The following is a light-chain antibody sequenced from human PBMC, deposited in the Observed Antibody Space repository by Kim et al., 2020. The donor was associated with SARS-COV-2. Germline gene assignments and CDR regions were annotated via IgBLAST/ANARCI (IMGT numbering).Light chain of an antibody. CDR2: GKD. Sequence: ALGQTVKITCQGASLKTSYATWYQQKPGQAPVLVLYGKDNRPSGIPDRFSGSSSSNTGSLTITGAQAEDEADYYCSSRDTTNSHVVFGGGTQLTVL. J-gene: IGLJ2*01. CDR1: SLKTSY. V-gene: IGLV3-19*01. CDR3: SSRDTTNSHVV.